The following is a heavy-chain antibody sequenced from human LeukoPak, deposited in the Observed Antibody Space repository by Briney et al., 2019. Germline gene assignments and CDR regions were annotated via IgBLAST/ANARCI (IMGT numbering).Heavy chain of an antibody. D-gene: IGHD3-3*01. J-gene: IGHJ4*02. Sequence: GGSLRLSCAASGFTFSGYAMHWVRQAPGKGLEWVAVISFDGTNKYYADSVKGRFTISRDNSKNTLYLQMNSLRAEDTAVYYCARDSNYNFWSGLGYYFDYWGQGTLVTVSS. V-gene: IGHV3-30-3*01. CDR2: ISFDGTNK. CDR1: GFTFSGYA. CDR3: ARDSNYNFWSGLGYYFDY.